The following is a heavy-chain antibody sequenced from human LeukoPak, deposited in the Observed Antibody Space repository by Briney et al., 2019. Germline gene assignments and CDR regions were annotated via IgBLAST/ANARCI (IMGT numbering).Heavy chain of an antibody. J-gene: IGHJ6*02. CDR2: IYYSGST. D-gene: IGHD4-17*01. CDR1: RVSTSIYY. V-gene: IGHV4-59*01. Sequence: SETLSLTCTVSRVSTSIYYWSWIRQPPGKGLEWIGYIYYSGSTNYNPSLNSRVTISVDTSKNQFSLKLSSVTAADTAVYYCARDSLTTVTTQGYYYYGMDVWGQGTTVTVSS. CDR3: ARDSLTTVTTQGYYYYGMDV.